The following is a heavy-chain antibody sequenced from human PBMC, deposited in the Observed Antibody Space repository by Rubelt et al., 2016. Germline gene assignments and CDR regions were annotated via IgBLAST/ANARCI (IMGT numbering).Heavy chain of an antibody. D-gene: IGHD2-2*01. CDR2: IYYTGFT. V-gene: IGHV4-59*01. CDR3: ARNLDQLALYVDY. CDR1: GGSISSYY. J-gene: IGHJ4*02. Sequence: QVQLQESGPGLVKPSETLSLTCTVSGGSISSYYWSWIRQPPGKGLEWIGYIYYTGFTNFNPSLKSRVTISLDTSKNQFSRKLSSVTAADTAVYYCARNLDQLALYVDYWGQGTLVSVSS.